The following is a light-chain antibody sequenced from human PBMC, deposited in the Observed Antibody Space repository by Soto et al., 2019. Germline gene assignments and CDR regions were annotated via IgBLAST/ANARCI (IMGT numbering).Light chain of an antibody. CDR2: AAS. J-gene: IGKJ1*01. V-gene: IGKV1-39*01. CDR1: QTITNY. Sequence: DIHITQSPSSLSASVGDRVTITCRSSQTITNYLNWYQQKPGKAPKVLIFAASSLQSGVPSRFSGSGSGTDFTLTISSLQPEDFATYYCQQSYTTPRTFGQGTKVDIK. CDR3: QQSYTTPRT.